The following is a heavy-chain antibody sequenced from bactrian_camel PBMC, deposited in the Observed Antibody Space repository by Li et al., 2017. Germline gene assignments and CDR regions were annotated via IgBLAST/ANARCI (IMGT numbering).Heavy chain of an antibody. CDR2: ITTDGTT. CDR3: AARYGGCDGFWRPADFPF. D-gene: IGHD5*01. V-gene: IGHV3S53*01. CDR1: RYIFSRCG. J-gene: IGHJ6*01. Sequence: HVQLVESGGGSVQAGGSLKLSCTASRYIFSRCGMGWYRQAPGKEDERELVSTITTDGTTRYVDSVKGRFTITQDSAKNTVLLQMNSLKPEDTAMYYCAARYGGCDGFWRPADFPFWGQGTQVTVS.